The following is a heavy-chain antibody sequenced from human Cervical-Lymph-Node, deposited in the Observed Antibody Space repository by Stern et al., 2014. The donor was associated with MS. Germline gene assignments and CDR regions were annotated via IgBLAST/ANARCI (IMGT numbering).Heavy chain of an antibody. D-gene: IGHD1-26*01. V-gene: IGHV1-46*01. CDR2: INPSGGST. J-gene: IGHJ3*01. CDR1: GYTFTSYY. CDR3: ARSGSYSDAFDF. Sequence: VKLVQSGAEVKKPGASVKVSCKASGYTFTSYYMHWGRQAPGQGIEWKGIINPSGGSTSYAQKFQGRVTMTRDTSTSTVYMELSSLGSEDTAVYYCARSGSYSDAFDFWGQGTMVTVSS.